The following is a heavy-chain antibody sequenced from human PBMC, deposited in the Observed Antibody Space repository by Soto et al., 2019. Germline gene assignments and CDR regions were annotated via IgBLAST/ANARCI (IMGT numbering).Heavy chain of an antibody. CDR1: GGSISGYF. J-gene: IGHJ5*02. D-gene: IGHD2-21*01. CDR3: ARQPPTGDTDLWFDP. CDR2: LFDSGST. Sequence: PSETLSLTCTVSGGSISGYFWSWIRQPPGKGLECIGNLFDSGSTYYTPSLTSRVTIPVDTSKNEFSLQLRSVTAADTAVYYCARQPPTGDTDLWFDPWGQGTLVTVSS. V-gene: IGHV4-59*08.